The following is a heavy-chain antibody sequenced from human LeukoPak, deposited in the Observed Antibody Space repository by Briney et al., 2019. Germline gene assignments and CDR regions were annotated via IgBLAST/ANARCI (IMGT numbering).Heavy chain of an antibody. CDR3: ARVPYCSSTSCYTYFDY. V-gene: IGHV4-34*01. CDR1: GGSISSYY. D-gene: IGHD2-2*02. CDR2: INHSGST. Sequence: PSETLSLTCTVSGGSISSYYWSWIRQPPGKGLEWIGEINHSGSTNYNPSLKSRVTISVDTSKNQFSLKLSSVTAADTAVYYCARVPYCSSTSCYTYFDYWGQGTLVTVSS. J-gene: IGHJ4*02.